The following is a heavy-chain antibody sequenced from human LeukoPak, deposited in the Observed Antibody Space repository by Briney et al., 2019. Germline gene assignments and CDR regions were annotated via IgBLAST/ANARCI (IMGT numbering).Heavy chain of an antibody. Sequence: GGSLRLSCAASGFTFSSYGMHWVRQAPGKGLEWVAVIWYDGSNKYYADSVKGRFTISRDNSKNTLYLQMNSLRAEDTAVYYCARRPTVTLIDYWGQGTLVTVSS. D-gene: IGHD4-17*01. CDR2: IWYDGSNK. V-gene: IGHV3-33*01. CDR3: ARRPTVTLIDY. J-gene: IGHJ4*02. CDR1: GFTFSSYG.